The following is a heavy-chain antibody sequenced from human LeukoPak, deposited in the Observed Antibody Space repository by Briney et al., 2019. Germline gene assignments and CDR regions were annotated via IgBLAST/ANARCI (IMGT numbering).Heavy chain of an antibody. D-gene: IGHD2-15*01. CDR2: VTGYNGDT. CDR3: ARDRGCSGGGCYDNWFDP. CDR1: GYTFTSYG. J-gene: IGHJ5*02. Sequence: ASVKVSCKAYGYTFTSYGFNWVRQAPGQGLEWMGWVTGYNGDTNYAQKIQGRVTMTTDTSTSTAYMELRSLRSDDTAVYYCARDRGCSGGGCYDNWFDPWGQGTLVIVSS. V-gene: IGHV1-18*01.